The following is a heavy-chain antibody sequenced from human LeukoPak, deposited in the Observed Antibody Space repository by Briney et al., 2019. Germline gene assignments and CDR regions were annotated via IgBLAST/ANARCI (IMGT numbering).Heavy chain of an antibody. J-gene: IGHJ6*03. Sequence: ASVKVSCKASGYTFTSYDINWVRQATGQGLEWMGWMNPNSGNTGYAQKFQGRVTMTRNTSISTAYMELSSLRSEDTAVYYCARGPRGTGRNYYCYMDVWGKGTTVTVSS. CDR1: GYTFTSYD. V-gene: IGHV1-8*01. CDR2: MNPNSGNT. CDR3: ARGPRGTGRNYYCYMDV. D-gene: IGHD3-16*01.